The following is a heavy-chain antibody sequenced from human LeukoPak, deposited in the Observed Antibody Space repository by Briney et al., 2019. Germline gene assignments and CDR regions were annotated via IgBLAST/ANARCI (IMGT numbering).Heavy chain of an antibody. J-gene: IGHJ6*03. CDR2: INPNSGGT. V-gene: IGHV1-2*02. Sequence: ASVKVSCKASGYTFTGYYMHWVRQAPGQGLEWMGWINPNSGGTNYAQKFQGRVTMTRDTSISTAYMELSRLRSDDTAVYYCARDHNQYDILTGYYLSPNYYYYYYYMDVWGKGTTVTVSS. CDR1: GYTFTGYY. CDR3: ARDHNQYDILTGYYLSPNYYYYYYYMDV. D-gene: IGHD3-9*01.